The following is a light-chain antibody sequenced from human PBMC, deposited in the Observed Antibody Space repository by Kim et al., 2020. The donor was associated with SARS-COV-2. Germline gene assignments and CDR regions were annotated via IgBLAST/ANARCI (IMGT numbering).Light chain of an antibody. CDR3: ATWDSSLSVGV. CDR2: DND. CDR1: RSNIGNNP. Sequence: VVTQPPSVSAAPGQKVTISCSGSRSNIGNNPVSWYQHFPGTAPKLITYDNDKRPSGIPDRFSSSKSGTSATLGITGLRTGDEADYYCATWDSSLSVGVFGGGTKVTVL. V-gene: IGLV1-51*01. J-gene: IGLJ3*02.